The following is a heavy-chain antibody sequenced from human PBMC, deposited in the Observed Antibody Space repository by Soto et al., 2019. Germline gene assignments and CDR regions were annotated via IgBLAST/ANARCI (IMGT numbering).Heavy chain of an antibody. V-gene: IGHV3-9*01. J-gene: IGHJ3*02. CDR3: AKDTGYDILTGYSNAFDI. CDR2: ISWNSGSI. Sequence: PGGSLRLSCAASGFTFDDYAMHWVRQAPGKGLEWVSGISWNSGSIGYADSVKGRFTISRDNAKNSLYLQMNSLRAEDTALYYCAKDTGYDILTGYSNAFDIWGQGTMVTVSS. D-gene: IGHD3-9*01. CDR1: GFTFDDYA.